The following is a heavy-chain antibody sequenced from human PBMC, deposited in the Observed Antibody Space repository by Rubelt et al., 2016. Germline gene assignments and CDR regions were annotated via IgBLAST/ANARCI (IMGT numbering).Heavy chain of an antibody. Sequence: QVQLVQSGAEVKKPGASVKVSCKASGYTFTSYGISWVRQAPGQGLEWMGWISAYNGNTNYAQKLQGSVTMTPDTSTSTAYRELRSLRSDDTAVYYCARDPLPVRGVIMTPTHWGQGTLVTVSS. J-gene: IGHJ4*02. CDR2: ISAYNGNT. D-gene: IGHD3-10*01. V-gene: IGHV1-18*01. CDR3: ARDPLPVRGVIMTPTH. CDR1: GYTFTSYG.